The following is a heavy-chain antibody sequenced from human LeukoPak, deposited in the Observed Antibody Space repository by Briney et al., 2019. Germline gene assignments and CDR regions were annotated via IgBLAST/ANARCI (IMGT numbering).Heavy chain of an antibody. CDR1: GFTFSSYA. CDR2: ISGSGGST. CDR3: AKVGFDWLSIERFDY. J-gene: IGHJ4*02. V-gene: IGHV3-23*01. Sequence: GGSLRLSCAASGFTFSSYAMSWVRQASGKGLEWVSAISGSGGSTYYADSVKGRFTISRDNSKNTLYLQMNSLRAEDTAVYYCAKVGFDWLSIERFDYWGQGTLVTVSS. D-gene: IGHD3-9*01.